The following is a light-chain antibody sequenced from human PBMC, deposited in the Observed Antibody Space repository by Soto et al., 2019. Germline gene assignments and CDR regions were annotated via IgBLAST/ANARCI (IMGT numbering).Light chain of an antibody. CDR2: EGS. J-gene: IGLJ2*01. Sequence: QSVLTQPASVSGSPGQSITISCTGTSNDVGRYNLVSWYQQHPGKAPKLMIYEGSKRPSGGSNRFSGSKSGNTASLTISGLQAEDEADYYCCSYAGISALVFGGGTKLTVL. CDR3: CSYAGISALV. V-gene: IGLV2-23*01. CDR1: SNDVGRYNL.